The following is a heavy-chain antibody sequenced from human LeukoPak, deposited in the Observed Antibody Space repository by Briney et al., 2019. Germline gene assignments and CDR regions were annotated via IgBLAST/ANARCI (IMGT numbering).Heavy chain of an antibody. V-gene: IGHV4-59*01. Sequence: SETLSLTCTVSGVSISYYYWSWIRQSPGKGLEWVGYIYYSGNTNYNPSLKSRVTISVDTSKNQFSLKLSSMTAADTAVYYCARGALLWFGDRMEYYFDYWGQGTLLTVSS. CDR1: GVSISYYY. CDR3: ARGALLWFGDRMEYYFDY. D-gene: IGHD3-10*01. J-gene: IGHJ4*02. CDR2: IYYSGNT.